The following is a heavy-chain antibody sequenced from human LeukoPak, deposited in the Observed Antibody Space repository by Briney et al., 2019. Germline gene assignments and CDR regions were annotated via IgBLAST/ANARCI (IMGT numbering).Heavy chain of an antibody. CDR3: ARERYSSSWSVRGPNFDY. Sequence: SETLSLTCTVSGGSISSRSYYWGWIRQPPGKGLEWIGNIFSAGGTYHNPSLTSRVTISVDTSKNQFSLKLTSVTAADTAVYYCARERYSSSWSVRGPNFDYWGQGTLVTVSS. CDR1: GGSISSRSYY. J-gene: IGHJ4*02. V-gene: IGHV4-39*07. D-gene: IGHD6-13*01. CDR2: IFSAGGT.